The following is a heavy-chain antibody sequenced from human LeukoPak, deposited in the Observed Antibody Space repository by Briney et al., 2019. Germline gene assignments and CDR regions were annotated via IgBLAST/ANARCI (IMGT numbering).Heavy chain of an antibody. CDR3: ARLAVAGPYYFAY. D-gene: IGHD6-19*01. CDR2: ISGSGGST. J-gene: IGHJ4*02. Sequence: GGSLRLSCAASGFTFSSYEMNWVRQAPGKGLEWVSAISGSGGSTYYADSVKGRFTISRDNSKNTLYLQMNSLRAEDTAVYYCARLAVAGPYYFAYWDQGTLVTVSS. CDR1: GFTFSSYE. V-gene: IGHV3-23*01.